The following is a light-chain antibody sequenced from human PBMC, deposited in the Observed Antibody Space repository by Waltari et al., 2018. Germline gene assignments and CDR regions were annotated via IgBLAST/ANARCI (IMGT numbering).Light chain of an antibody. CDR2: EVT. CDR3: CSYAGSGTWV. J-gene: IGLJ3*02. CDR1: SSDIGSYNL. V-gene: IGLV2-23*02. Sequence: QSALTQPASVSGSPGPSITISCTGTSSDIGSYNLVSWYQHLPGKAPKVMIYEVTKRPSGVSNRFSGSKSGNTASLTISGVQAEDEGHYYCCSYAGSGTWVFGGGTKLTVL.